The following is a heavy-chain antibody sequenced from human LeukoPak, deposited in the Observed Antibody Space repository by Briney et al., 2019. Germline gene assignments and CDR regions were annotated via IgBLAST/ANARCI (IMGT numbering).Heavy chain of an antibody. D-gene: IGHD5-24*01. J-gene: IGHJ4*02. V-gene: IGHV3-33*01. CDR3: AVLNGWVYFDY. CDR2: IWYDGSNK. CDR1: GFTFSSYG. Sequence: PGRSLRLSCAASGFTFSSYGMHWVRQAPGKGLEWVALIWYDGSNKFYADSVKGRFTISRDNSKNTLYLQMNSLRDEDTAVYYCAVLNGWVYFDYWGQGTLVTVSS.